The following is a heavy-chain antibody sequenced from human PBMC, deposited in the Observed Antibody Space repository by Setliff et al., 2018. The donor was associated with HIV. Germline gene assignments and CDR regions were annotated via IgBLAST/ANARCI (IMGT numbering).Heavy chain of an antibody. CDR3: AGGTWFDGLDS. CDR1: GDSVSSTSGA. CDR2: TYYRSEWKN. J-gene: IGHJ4*02. V-gene: IGHV6-1*01. Sequence: SQTLSLTCVISGDSVSSTSGAWTWIRQSPSGGLEWLGRTYYRSEWKNDYAVSLKSRITVNADTSKNQFSLHLKSVTPEDSAVYYCAGGTWFDGLDSWSQGSLVAVSS. D-gene: IGHD3-9*01.